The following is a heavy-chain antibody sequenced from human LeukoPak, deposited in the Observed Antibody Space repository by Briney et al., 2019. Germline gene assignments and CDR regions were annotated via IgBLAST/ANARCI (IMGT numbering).Heavy chain of an antibody. CDR2: IGPTSGDT. CDR3: VRDGLNWNYDY. CDR1: GYTFTANY. Sequence: ASVKVSCKTSGYTFTANYIHWVRQAPGQGLEWMGWIGPTSGDTRSAQKFQGRVAMTRDTSISTAYMDLIRLRSDDTAVYYCVRDGLNWNYDYWGQGTLVAVSS. D-gene: IGHD1-7*01. J-gene: IGHJ4*02. V-gene: IGHV1-2*02.